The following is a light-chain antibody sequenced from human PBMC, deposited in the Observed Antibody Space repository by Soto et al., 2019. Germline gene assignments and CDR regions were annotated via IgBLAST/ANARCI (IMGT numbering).Light chain of an antibody. CDR3: QKRSDWPPLT. CDR2: DAS. Sequence: DIVLTQFPATLSLSPGERATLSCRASQSINTYLAWYQQKPGQPPRLLISDASNRATGTPARFSGSGSGTDFTLTISSLEAEDFAVYYCQKRSDWPPLTFGGGTKVEIK. V-gene: IGKV3-11*01. CDR1: QSINTY. J-gene: IGKJ4*01.